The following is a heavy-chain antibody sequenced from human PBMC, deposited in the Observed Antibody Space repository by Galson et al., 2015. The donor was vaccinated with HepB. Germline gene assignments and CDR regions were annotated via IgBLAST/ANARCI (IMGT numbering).Heavy chain of an antibody. V-gene: IGHV3-64D*06. CDR2: ISSNGGST. D-gene: IGHD3-16*01. J-gene: IGHJ5*02. CDR1: GFTFRSYA. Sequence: SLRLSCAASGFTFRSYAMHWVRQAPGKGLEYVSAISSNGGSTYYADSVKGRFTISRDNSKNTLYLQMSSLRAEDTAVYYCAKGPGSAPLRNWFDPWGQGTLVTGSS. CDR3: AKGPGSAPLRNWFDP.